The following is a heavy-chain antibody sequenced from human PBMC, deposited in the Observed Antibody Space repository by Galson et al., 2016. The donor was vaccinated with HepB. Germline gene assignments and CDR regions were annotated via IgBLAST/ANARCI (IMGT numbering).Heavy chain of an antibody. V-gene: IGHV1-2*02. D-gene: IGHD2-21*01. J-gene: IGHJ4*02. Sequence: SVKVSCKASGYTFTAYYLHWVRQAPGQGLEWMGWINPNTGGTNYAQKFQGRVTMTRDTSISTAYMEVSRLRSDDTAVYYCGRDRPIGSWGQGTLVTVSS. CDR2: INPNTGGT. CDR1: GYTFTAYY. CDR3: GRDRPIGS.